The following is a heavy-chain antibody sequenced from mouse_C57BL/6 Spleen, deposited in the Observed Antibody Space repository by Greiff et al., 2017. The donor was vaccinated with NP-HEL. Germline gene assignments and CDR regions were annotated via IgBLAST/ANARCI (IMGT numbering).Heavy chain of an antibody. Sequence: EVKLVESEGGLVQPGSSMKLSCTASGFTFSDYYMAWVRQVPEKGLEWVANINYDGSSTYYLDSLKSRFIISRDNAKNILYLQMSSLKSEDTATYYCASFYDYDGYFDVWGTGTTVTVSS. V-gene: IGHV5-16*01. CDR3: ASFYDYDGYFDV. D-gene: IGHD2-4*01. CDR1: GFTFSDYY. CDR2: INYDGSST. J-gene: IGHJ1*03.